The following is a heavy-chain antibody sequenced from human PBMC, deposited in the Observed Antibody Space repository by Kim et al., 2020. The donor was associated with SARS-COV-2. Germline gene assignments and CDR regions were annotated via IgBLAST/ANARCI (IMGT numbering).Heavy chain of an antibody. CDR2: IVVGSGNT. D-gene: IGHD3-10*01. CDR3: AARGYYGSGFMFDP. V-gene: IGHV1-58*01. CDR1: GFTFTSSA. J-gene: IGHJ5*02. Sequence: SVKVSCKASGFTFTSSAVQWVRQARGQRLEWIGWIVVGSGNTNHAQKFQERVTITRDMSTSTAYMELSSLRSEDTAVYYCAARGYYGSGFMFDPWGQGTLVTVSS.